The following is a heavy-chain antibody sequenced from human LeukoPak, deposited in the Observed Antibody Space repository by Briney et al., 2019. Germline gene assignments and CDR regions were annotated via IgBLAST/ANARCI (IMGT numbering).Heavy chain of an antibody. V-gene: IGHV3-74*01. D-gene: IGHD2-15*01. Sequence: PGGSLRLSCAASGFSFSSYWMHWVRQAPGKGLVWVARIQYDGSTTNYADSVKGRFTISRDNAKKTLYVQMNSLRAEDTAVYYCARALVAGVTLNALYIWGQGTMVTVSS. CDR1: GFSFSSYW. CDR3: ARALVAGVTLNALYI. CDR2: IQYDGSTT. J-gene: IGHJ3*02.